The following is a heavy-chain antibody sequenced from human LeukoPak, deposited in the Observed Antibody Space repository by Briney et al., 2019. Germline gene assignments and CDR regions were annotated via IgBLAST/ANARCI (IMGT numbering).Heavy chain of an antibody. CDR3: TTSLRYFDWFNPDAFDI. Sequence: PGGSLRLSCAASGFTFSNAWMSWVRQAPGKGLEWVGRIKSKTDGGTTDYAAPVKGRFTISRDDSKNTLYLQMNSLKTEDTAVYYCTTSLRYFDWFNPDAFDIWGQGTMDTVSS. CDR1: GFTFSNAW. V-gene: IGHV3-15*01. J-gene: IGHJ3*02. D-gene: IGHD3-9*01. CDR2: IKSKTDGGTT.